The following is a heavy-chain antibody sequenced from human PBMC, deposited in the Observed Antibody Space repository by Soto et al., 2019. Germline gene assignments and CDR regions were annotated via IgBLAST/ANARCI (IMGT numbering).Heavy chain of an antibody. J-gene: IGHJ5*02. D-gene: IGHD1-7*01. CDR3: ATVHSWNYEWYWFDP. CDR1: GYTFTIHG. Sequence: ASVKVSCTASGYTFTIHGISWVRQAPGQGLEWMGWISAYNGNTNYAQKLQGRVTMTTDTSTSTAYMELRSLRSDDTAVYYCATVHSWNYEWYWFDPWGQGTLVTVSS. V-gene: IGHV1-18*01. CDR2: ISAYNGNT.